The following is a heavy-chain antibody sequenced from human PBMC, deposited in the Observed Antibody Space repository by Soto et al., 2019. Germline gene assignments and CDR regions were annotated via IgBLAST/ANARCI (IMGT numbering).Heavy chain of an antibody. CDR2: INHSGST. D-gene: IGHD2-8*02. J-gene: IGHJ4*02. CDR1: GGSFSGYY. Sequence: SETLSLTCAVYGGSFSGYYLTCIRQPPETGLEWIGEINHSGSTNYNPSLKSRVTISVDTSKNQFSLKLTSVTAADTAVYYCARDKITGLFDYWGQGTLVTVSS. CDR3: ARDKITGLFDY. V-gene: IGHV4-34*01.